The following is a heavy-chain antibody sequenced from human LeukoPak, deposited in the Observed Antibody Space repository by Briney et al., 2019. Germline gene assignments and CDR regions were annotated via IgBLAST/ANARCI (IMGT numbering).Heavy chain of an antibody. Sequence: PSQTLPLTCTVSGGSISSGDYYWSWIPQPPGKGREWIGYIYYSGSTYYNPSLKSRVTISVDTSKNQFSLTLSSVTAADTAVYYCARVIVVVPAATPNWFDPWGPGTLVTVSS. CDR1: GGSISSGDYY. CDR2: IYYSGST. V-gene: IGHV4-30-4*01. CDR3: ARVIVVVPAATPNWFDP. D-gene: IGHD2-2*01. J-gene: IGHJ5*02.